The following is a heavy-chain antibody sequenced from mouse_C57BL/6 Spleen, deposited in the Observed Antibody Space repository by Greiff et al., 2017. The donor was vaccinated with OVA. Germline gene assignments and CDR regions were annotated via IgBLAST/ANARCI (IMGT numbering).Heavy chain of an antibody. J-gene: IGHJ2*01. V-gene: IGHV1-53*01. CDR1: GYTFTSYW. CDR2: INPSNGGT. D-gene: IGHD2-4*01. Sequence: VKLQQPGTELVKPGASVKLSCKASGYTFTSYWMHWVKQRPGQGLEWIGNINPSNGGTNYNEKFKSKATLTVDKSSSTAYMQLSSLTSEDSAVYYCARGGYGDYDGFDYWGQGTTLTVSS. CDR3: ARGGYGDYDGFDY.